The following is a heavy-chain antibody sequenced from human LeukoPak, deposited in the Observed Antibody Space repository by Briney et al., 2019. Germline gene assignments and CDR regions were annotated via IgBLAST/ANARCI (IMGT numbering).Heavy chain of an antibody. V-gene: IGHV3-23*01. CDR2: ISGSGGST. CDR3: AKDPVGSYYFDY. CDR1: GFTFSSYA. J-gene: IGHJ4*02. D-gene: IGHD1-26*01. Sequence: PGGSLRLSCAASGFTFSSYAMSWVRQAPGKGLEWVSAISGSGGSTYHADSVKGRFTISRDNSKNTLYLQMNSLRAEDTAVYYCAKDPVGSYYFDYWGQGTLVTVSS.